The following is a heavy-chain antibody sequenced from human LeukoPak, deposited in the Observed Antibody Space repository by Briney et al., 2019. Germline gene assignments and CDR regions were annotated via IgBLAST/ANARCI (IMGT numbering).Heavy chain of an antibody. V-gene: IGHV3-23*01. CDR2: LIDSGDTT. J-gene: IGHJ4*02. Sequence: GGSLRLSCAASGFTFYNYAMSWVRQAPGKGLEWVSALIDSGDTTYYADSVKGRFTISRDNSKNTLFLQMNSLKTEDTAVYYCITFSTMIVVVGNWGQGTLVTVSS. CDR3: ITFSTMIVVVGN. CDR1: GFTFYNYA. D-gene: IGHD3-22*01.